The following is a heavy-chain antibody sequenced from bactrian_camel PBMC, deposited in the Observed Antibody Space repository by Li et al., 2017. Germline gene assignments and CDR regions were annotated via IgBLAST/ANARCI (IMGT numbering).Heavy chain of an antibody. J-gene: IGHJ4*01. D-gene: IGHD3*01. CDR2: IYTGGTTT. CDR3: AKSIDGDYWTWDY. V-gene: IGHV3S1*01. CDR1: GYMSRTTC. Sequence: HVQLVESGGGSVQDGGSLRLSCAASGYMSRTTCMAWFRQAPGKEREGVATIYTGGTTTLYSDSVKGRFTVSRDNAKNTVHLRLSSLKTEDMAVYYCAKSIDGDYWTWDYWGQGTQVTVS.